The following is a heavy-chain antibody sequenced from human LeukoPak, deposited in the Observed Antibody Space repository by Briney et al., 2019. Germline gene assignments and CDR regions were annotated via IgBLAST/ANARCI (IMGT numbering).Heavy chain of an antibody. CDR3: AREGDDFWSGYYDY. J-gene: IGHJ4*02. V-gene: IGHV4-59*01. Sequence: SETLSLTCTVSGGSISSYYWSWIRQPPGKGLEWIGYIYYSGSTNYNPSLKSRVTISVDTSKNQCSLKLSSVTAADTAVYYCAREGDDFWSGYYDYWGQGTLVTVSS. CDR2: IYYSGST. CDR1: GGSISSYY. D-gene: IGHD3-3*01.